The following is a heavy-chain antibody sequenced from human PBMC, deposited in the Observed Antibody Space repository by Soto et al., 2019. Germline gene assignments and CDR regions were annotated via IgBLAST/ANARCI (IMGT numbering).Heavy chain of an antibody. D-gene: IGHD2-2*02. CDR3: ARHSIPHSPFDY. V-gene: IGHV4-59*08. CDR2: IYYSGST. CDR1: GGSISSYY. Sequence: PSETLSLTCTVSGGSISSYYWSWIRQPPGKGLEWIGCIYYSGSTDYNPSLKSRVTISLDTSKNQFSLKLSSVTAADTAVYYCARHSIPHSPFDYWGQGTLVTVS. J-gene: IGHJ4*02.